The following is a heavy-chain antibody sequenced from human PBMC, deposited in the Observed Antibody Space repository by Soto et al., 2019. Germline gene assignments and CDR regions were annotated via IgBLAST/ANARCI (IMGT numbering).Heavy chain of an antibody. CDR2: IYYTGST. CDR1: GASIRSGGYY. V-gene: IGHV4-31*03. CDR3: ARVEMASIK. J-gene: IGHJ4*02. Sequence: SETLSLTCSVSGASIRSGGYYWSWLRQSPGKGLEWIGHIYYTGSTFYSPSLKSRLTISLDTSKNQFSLDLRSVTAADTAMYYCARVEMASIKWGRGTLVTVSS.